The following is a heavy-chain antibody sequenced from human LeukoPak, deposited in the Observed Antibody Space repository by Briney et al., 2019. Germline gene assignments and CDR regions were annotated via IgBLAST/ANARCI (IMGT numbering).Heavy chain of an antibody. V-gene: IGHV1-69*05. CDR3: AKCTIFGVVINAFDI. J-gene: IGHJ3*02. D-gene: IGHD3-3*01. CDR2: IIPIFGTA. CDR1: GGTFSSYA. Sequence: ASVKVSCKASGGTFSSYAISWVRQAPGQGLEWMGGIIPIFGTANYAQKFQGRVTITTDESTSTAYMELSSLRSEDTAVYYCAKCTIFGVVINAFDIWGRGTMVTVSS.